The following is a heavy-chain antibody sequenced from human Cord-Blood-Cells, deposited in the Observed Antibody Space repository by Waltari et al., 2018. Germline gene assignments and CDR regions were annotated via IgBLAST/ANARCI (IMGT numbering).Heavy chain of an antibody. CDR2: IYYSGSN. V-gene: IGHV4-39*02. CDR1: GGSISSSSYY. D-gene: IGHD1-20*01. Sequence: QLQLQESGPGLVKPSETLSLTCTVSGGSISSSSYYWGWIRQPPGKGLEWIGSIYYSGSNYYTPSLKSRVSISVDTSKNQFSLKLSSVTAADTAVYYCARETHITGTHDYWGQGTLVTVSS. CDR3: ARETHITGTHDY. J-gene: IGHJ4*02.